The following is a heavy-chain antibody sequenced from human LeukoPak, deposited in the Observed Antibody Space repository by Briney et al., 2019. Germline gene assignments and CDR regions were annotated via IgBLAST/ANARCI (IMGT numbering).Heavy chain of an antibody. CDR2: ISSSSSYI. V-gene: IGHV3-21*01. CDR3: AKTPTSRSWYLYFDY. J-gene: IGHJ4*02. D-gene: IGHD6-13*01. Sequence: PGGSLRLSCAASGFTFSSYSMNWVRQAPVKGLEWVSSISSSSSYIYYADSVKGRFTISRDNAKNSLYLQMNSLRAEDTAVYYCAKTPTSRSWYLYFDYWGQGTLVTVSS. CDR1: GFTFSSYS.